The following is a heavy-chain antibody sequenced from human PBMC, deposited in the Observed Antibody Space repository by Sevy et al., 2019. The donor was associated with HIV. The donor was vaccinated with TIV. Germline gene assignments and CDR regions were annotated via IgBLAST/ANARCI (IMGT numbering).Heavy chain of an antibody. D-gene: IGHD5-18*01. CDR3: AKDRGYSYSSIDF. CDR1: EFIFDDYA. J-gene: IGHJ4*02. Sequence: GGSLRLSCAASEFIFDDYAMHWVRQVPGRGLQWVSGISWNSGAIDYADSVKGRFTMSRDNAKNSLYLQMNNLRLEDTAFYYCAKDRGYSYSSIDFWGQGTLVTVSS. V-gene: IGHV3-9*01. CDR2: ISWNSGAI.